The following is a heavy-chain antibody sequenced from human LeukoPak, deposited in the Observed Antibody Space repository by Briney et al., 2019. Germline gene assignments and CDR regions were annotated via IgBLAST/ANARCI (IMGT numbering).Heavy chain of an antibody. CDR3: ARATEYSSSCWSY. V-gene: IGHV4-34*01. Sequence: SETLSLTCAVYGGSFSGYYWSWIRQPPGKGLEWIGEINHSGSTNYNPSLKSRVTILVDTSKNQFSLKLSSVTAADTAVYYCARATEYSSSCWSYWGQGTLVTVSS. CDR2: INHSGST. D-gene: IGHD6-19*01. CDR1: GGSFSGYY. J-gene: IGHJ4*02.